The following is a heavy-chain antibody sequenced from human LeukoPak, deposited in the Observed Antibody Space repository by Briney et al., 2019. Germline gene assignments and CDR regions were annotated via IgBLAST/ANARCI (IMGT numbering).Heavy chain of an antibody. J-gene: IGHJ3*02. CDR3: ARTREGYKHGAFDI. V-gene: IGHV3-48*02. CDR2: ISSSSTTI. D-gene: IGHD5-24*01. CDR1: GFTFSSYS. Sequence: PGGSLRLSCAASGFTFSSYSINWVRQAPGKGLEWVAYISSSSTTIYYADSQKGLCTISRDNAKNSLYLQMSSLRDEDTAVYSCARTREGYKHGAFDIWGQGTMVTVSS.